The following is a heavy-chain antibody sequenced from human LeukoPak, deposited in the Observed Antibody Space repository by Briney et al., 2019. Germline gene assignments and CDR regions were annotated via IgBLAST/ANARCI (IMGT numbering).Heavy chain of an antibody. V-gene: IGHV3-23*01. CDR2: ISGSGGST. CDR3: AKDPEGGKIGYFDL. Sequence: QPGGSLRLSCAASGFTFSNYAMNWVRQAPGKGLEWVSAISGSGGSTYYADSVKGRFTISRDNSKNTLYLQMNSLRAEDTAVYYCAKDPEGGKIGYFDLWGRGTLVTVSS. D-gene: IGHD4-23*01. J-gene: IGHJ2*01. CDR1: GFTFSNYA.